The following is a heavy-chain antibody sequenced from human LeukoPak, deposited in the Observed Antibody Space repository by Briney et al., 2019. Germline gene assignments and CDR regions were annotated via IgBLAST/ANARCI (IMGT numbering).Heavy chain of an antibody. CDR1: GLTFSGYD. D-gene: IGHD3-22*01. Sequence: GGSLRLSCAASGLTFSGYDMHWVRQAPGKGPEWVAVMSYGGQNERYADSVKGRFTISRDNSKNTLYLQMNSLRAEDTAVYYCASGSYYDSSGYSQPRSWFDPWGQGTLVTVSS. J-gene: IGHJ5*02. CDR3: ASGSYYDSSGYSQPRSWFDP. CDR2: MSYGGQNE. V-gene: IGHV3-30*03.